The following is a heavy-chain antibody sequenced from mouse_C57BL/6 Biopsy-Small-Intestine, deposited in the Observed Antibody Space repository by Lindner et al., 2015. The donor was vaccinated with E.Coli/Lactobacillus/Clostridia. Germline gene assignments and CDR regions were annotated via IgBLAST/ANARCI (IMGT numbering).Heavy chain of an antibody. CDR2: ISSGISTI. CDR1: GFTFSDYG. V-gene: IGHV5-17*01. Sequence: ESWGDLVKPGGSLKLSCSASGFTFSDYGMHWVRQAPEKGLEWVAYISSGISTIYYADTVKGRFTISRDNAKNTLFLQMTSLRSEDTAMYYCARPHYYSMDYWGQGTSVTVSS. CDR3: ARPHYYSMDY. J-gene: IGHJ4*01.